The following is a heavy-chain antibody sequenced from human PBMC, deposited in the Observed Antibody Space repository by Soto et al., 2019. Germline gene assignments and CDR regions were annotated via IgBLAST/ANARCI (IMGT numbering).Heavy chain of an antibody. Sequence: EVQLVQSGAEVKKPGESLKISCKGSGYSFTSYWIGWVRQMPGKGLEWMGIIYPGDSDTRYSPSFQGQVTISADKSISTAHLQGSSLKASDAAMYYWARHRTAAGYYYYYGMDVWGQGTTVTGSS. J-gene: IGHJ6*02. V-gene: IGHV5-51*01. CDR2: IYPGDSDT. CDR3: ARHRTAAGYYYYYGMDV. D-gene: IGHD6-13*01. CDR1: GYSFTSYW.